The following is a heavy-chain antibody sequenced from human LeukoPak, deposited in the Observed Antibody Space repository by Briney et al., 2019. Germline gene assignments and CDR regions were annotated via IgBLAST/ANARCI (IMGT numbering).Heavy chain of an antibody. D-gene: IGHD3-22*01. V-gene: IGHV3-74*01. CDR2: INSDGSST. J-gene: IGHJ4*02. CDR3: ARVAYYYDQGYFDY. Sequence: GGSLRLSCAASGFTFSSYSMNWVRQAPGKGLVWVSRINSDGSSTSYADSVKGRFTISRDNAKNTLYLQMNSLRAEDTAVYYCARVAYYYDQGYFDYWGQGTLVTVSS. CDR1: GFTFSSYS.